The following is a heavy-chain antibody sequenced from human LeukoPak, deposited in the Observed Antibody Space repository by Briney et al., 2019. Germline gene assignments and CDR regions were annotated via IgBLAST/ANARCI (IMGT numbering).Heavy chain of an antibody. V-gene: IGHV1-69*13. J-gene: IGHJ5*02. Sequence: SVKVSCKASGGTFSSYAISWVRQAPGQGLEWMGGIIPIFGTANYAQKFQGRVTITADESTSTAYMELSSLRSEDTAVYYCARVMKERITMVRGVIMGNWFDPWGQGTLVTVSS. D-gene: IGHD3-10*01. CDR3: ARVMKERITMVRGVIMGNWFDP. CDR2: IIPIFGTA. CDR1: GGTFSSYA.